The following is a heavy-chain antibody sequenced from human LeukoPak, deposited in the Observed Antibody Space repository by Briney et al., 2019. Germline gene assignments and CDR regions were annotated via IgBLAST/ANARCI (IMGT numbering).Heavy chain of an antibody. CDR1: GFTFSSYW. CDR3: ARTYSSSWYYYYYYMDV. V-gene: IGHV3-7*01. D-gene: IGHD6-13*01. J-gene: IGHJ6*03. CDR2: IKQDGSEK. Sequence: GGSLRLSCAASGFTFSSYWMSWVRQAPGKGLEWVANIKQDGSEKYYVDSVKGRFTISRDNAKNSLYLQMNSLRAEDTAVYYCARTYSSSWYYYYYYMDVWGKGTTVTISS.